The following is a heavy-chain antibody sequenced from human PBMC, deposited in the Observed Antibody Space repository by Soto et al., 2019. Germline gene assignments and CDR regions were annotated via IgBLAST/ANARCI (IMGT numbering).Heavy chain of an antibody. CDR1: GGSVSSVKYF. J-gene: IGHJ4*02. Sequence: TSETLSLTCNVSGGSVSSVKYFWSWIRQPPGKGLEWIAYIYNNGNTNYNPSLKSRASISVATSNNQCSLKLTSVTAADSAVYFCARTVMPVGNLAAFDHWGQGVLVTVSS. V-gene: IGHV4-61*01. D-gene: IGHD7-27*01. CDR3: ARTVMPVGNLAAFDH. CDR2: IYNNGNT.